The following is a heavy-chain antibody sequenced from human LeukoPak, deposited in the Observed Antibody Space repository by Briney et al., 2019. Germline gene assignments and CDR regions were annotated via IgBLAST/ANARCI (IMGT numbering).Heavy chain of an antibody. CDR2: INPNSGGT. CDR1: GYTFTGYY. V-gene: IGHV1-2*04. D-gene: IGHD5-18*01. J-gene: IGHJ4*02. Sequence: ASVKVSCKASGYTFTGYYMHWVRQAPGQGLEWMGWINPNSGGTNYAQKFQGWVTMTRDTSISTAYMELSRLRSDDAAVYYCARDRIQALVEFDYWGQGTLVTVSS. CDR3: ARDRIQALVEFDY.